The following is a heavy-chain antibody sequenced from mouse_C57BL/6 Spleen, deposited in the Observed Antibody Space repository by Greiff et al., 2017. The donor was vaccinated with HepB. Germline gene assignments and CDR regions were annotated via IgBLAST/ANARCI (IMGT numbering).Heavy chain of an antibody. J-gene: IGHJ3*01. CDR3: ARGASHGSFAY. CDR2: SRNKANDYTT. CDR1: GFTFSDFY. Sequence: EVKLVESGGGLVQSGRSLRLSCATSGFTFSDFYMEWVRQAPGKGLEWIAASRNKANDYTTEYSASVKGRFIVSRDTSQSILYLQMNALRAEDTAIYYCARGASHGSFAYWGQGTLVTVSA. D-gene: IGHD6-1*01. V-gene: IGHV7-1*01.